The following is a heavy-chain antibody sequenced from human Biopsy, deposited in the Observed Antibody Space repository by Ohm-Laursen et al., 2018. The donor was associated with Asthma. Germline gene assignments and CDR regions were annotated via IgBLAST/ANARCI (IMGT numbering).Heavy chain of an antibody. CDR3: ARGGYYGDRRHHNGLDV. CDR2: VNPIYGRK. CDR1: GEIPNSFV. J-gene: IGHJ6*02. D-gene: IGHD4-17*01. Sequence: ASVQVSCKAHGEIPNSFVIHRGRKGPGQGPEWKGGVNPIYGRKNTAQKFQGRVRITADESTSTAYMELTSLRKEDTAVYYCARGGYYGDRRHHNGLDVWGRGTTVTVSS. V-gene: IGHV1-69*01.